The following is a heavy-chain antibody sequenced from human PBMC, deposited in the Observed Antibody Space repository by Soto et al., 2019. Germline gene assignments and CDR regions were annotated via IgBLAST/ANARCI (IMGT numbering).Heavy chain of an antibody. CDR2: TKRKTDGGTT. J-gene: IGHJ6*02. CDR3: TKTSVATFYYYYSMDV. D-gene: IGHD5-12*01. V-gene: IGHV3-15*01. Sequence: LRLSCAASGFTFKNAWMNWVRQAPGQGLEWVGRTKRKTDGGTTDYAAPVKGRFIISKDDSTNTLYLQMNSLKTEDTAVYYCTKTSVATFYYYYSMDVWGQGTTVTVSS. CDR1: GFTFKNAW.